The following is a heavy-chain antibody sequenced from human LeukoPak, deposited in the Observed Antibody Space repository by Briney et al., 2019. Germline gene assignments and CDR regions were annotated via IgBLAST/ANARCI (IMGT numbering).Heavy chain of an antibody. D-gene: IGHD3-3*01. V-gene: IGHV1-18*01. J-gene: IGHJ4*02. CDR3: QRITIFGVIIDFDY. CDR2: ISVNNGNT. Sequence: GASVKVSCNASGYAFTSYGINWVRQAPGQGLEWMGWISVNNGNTHYAQKFQGRVTMTTDTSTSTAYMEVRSLRSDDTAVYYCQRITIFGVIIDFDYWGQGTLVTVSS. CDR1: GYAFTSYG.